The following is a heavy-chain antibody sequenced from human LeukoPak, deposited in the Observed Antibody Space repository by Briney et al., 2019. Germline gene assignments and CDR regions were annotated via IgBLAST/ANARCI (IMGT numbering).Heavy chain of an antibody. J-gene: IGHJ4*02. V-gene: IGHV3-33*01. CDR1: GFTFSSYG. Sequence: GGSLRLSCAASGFTFSSYGMHWVRQAPGKGLEWVAVIWYDGSNKYYADSAKGRFTISRDNSKNTLYLQMNSLRAEDTAVYYCARVNPSPRSSWFSFDYWGQGTLVTVSS. D-gene: IGHD6-13*01. CDR2: IWYDGSNK. CDR3: ARVNPSPRSSWFSFDY.